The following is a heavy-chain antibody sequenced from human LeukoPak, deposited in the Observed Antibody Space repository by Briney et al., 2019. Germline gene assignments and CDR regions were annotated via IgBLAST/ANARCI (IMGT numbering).Heavy chain of an antibody. CDR1: GGSISSVSYW. CDR3: ARGHRSSSAYHCNAMDV. Sequence: PSETLSLTCTVSGGSISSVSYWWSWIRQHPDKGLEWLGSVYYSGSTYYNPSLKSRVSISVDTSENRLSLTLTSLTAADTAVYYCARGHRSSSAYHCNAMDVWGQGTTVTVSS. CDR2: VYYSGST. V-gene: IGHV4-31*03. D-gene: IGHD3-16*01. J-gene: IGHJ6*02.